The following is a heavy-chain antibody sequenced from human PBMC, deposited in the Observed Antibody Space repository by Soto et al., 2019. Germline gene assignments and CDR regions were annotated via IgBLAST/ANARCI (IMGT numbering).Heavy chain of an antibody. CDR2: IYYSGST. CDR3: ARGGWGIAAAEAGYSYYYYGMDV. D-gene: IGHD6-13*01. Sequence: PSETLSLTCTVSGGSISSYYWSSIRQPPGKGLEWIGYIYYSGSTNYNPSLKSRVTISVDTSKNQFSLKLSSVTAADTAVYYCARGGWGIAAAEAGYSYYYYGMDVWGQGTTVTVSS. CDR1: GGSISSYY. V-gene: IGHV4-59*01. J-gene: IGHJ6*02.